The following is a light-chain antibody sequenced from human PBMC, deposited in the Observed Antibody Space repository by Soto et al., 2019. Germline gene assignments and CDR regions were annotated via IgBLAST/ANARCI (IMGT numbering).Light chain of an antibody. CDR1: NSDVGGYNY. CDR3: SSYAGRNNLVV. V-gene: IGLV2-8*01. J-gene: IGLJ2*01. CDR2: ELS. Sequence: QSVLTQPPSASGSPGQSVTISCTGTNSDVGGYNYVSWYQQHPGKAPKLMIYELSKRPSGVPDRFSGSKSGNTASLTVSGLQAEDDADYYCSSYAGRNNLVVFGGGTKLTVL.